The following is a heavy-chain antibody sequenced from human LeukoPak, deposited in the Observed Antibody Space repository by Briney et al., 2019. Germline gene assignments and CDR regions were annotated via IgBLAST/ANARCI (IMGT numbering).Heavy chain of an antibody. V-gene: IGHV3-53*04. D-gene: IGHD3-3*01. CDR3: ARDRDFWSGYYSSYYYGMDV. Sequence: GGSLRLSCAASGFTVSSNYMSWVRQAPGKGLEWVSVIYSGGSTYYADSVKGRFTISRHNSKNTLYLQMNSLRAEDTAVYYCARDRDFWSGYYSSYYYGMDVWGQGTTVTVSS. J-gene: IGHJ6*02. CDR2: IYSGGST. CDR1: GFTVSSNY.